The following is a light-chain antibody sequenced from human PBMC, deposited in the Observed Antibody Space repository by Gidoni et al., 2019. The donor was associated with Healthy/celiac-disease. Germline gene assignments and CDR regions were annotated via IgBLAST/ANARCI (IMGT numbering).Light chain of an antibody. J-gene: IGKJ3*01. Sequence: IVMTHSPDSLPVSLGERATINCKSSPSVLYSSNNKNYLAWYQQKPGQPPKLLIYGASTRESGVPDRFSGSGSGTDFTLTISSLQAEDVAVYYCQQYYSTPFTFGPGTKVDIK. CDR1: PSVLYSSNNKNY. CDR2: GAS. CDR3: QQYYSTPFT. V-gene: IGKV4-1*01.